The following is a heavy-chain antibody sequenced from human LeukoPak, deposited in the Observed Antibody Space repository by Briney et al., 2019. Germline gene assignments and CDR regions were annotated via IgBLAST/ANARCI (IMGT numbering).Heavy chain of an antibody. CDR3: ARARRGYSGYDRVYDYYYYMDV. Sequence: VASVKVSCKASGYTFTSYYMHWVRQAPGQGLEWMGIINPSGGSTGYAQKFQGRVTMTRNTSISTAYMELSSLRSEDTAVYYCARARRGYSGYDRVYDYYYYMDVWGKGTTVTISS. J-gene: IGHJ6*03. D-gene: IGHD5-12*01. CDR2: INPSGGST. V-gene: IGHV1-46*01. CDR1: GYTFTSYY.